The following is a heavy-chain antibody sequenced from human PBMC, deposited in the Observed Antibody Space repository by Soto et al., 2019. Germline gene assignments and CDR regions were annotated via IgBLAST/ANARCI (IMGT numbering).Heavy chain of an antibody. J-gene: IGHJ4*02. V-gene: IGHV4-30-2*01. CDR1: GGSISSGGYS. Sequence: SETLSLTCAVSGGSISSGGYSWSWIRQPPGKGLEWIEYIYHSGSTYYNPSLKSRVTMSVDRSKNQFSLKLSSVTAADTAVYYCAREYYYGSGSYNYWGQGTLVTVSS. CDR2: IYHSGST. CDR3: AREYYYGSGSYNY. D-gene: IGHD3-10*01.